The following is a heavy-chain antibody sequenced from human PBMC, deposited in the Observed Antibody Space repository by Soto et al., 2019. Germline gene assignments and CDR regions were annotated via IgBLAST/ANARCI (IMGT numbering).Heavy chain of an antibody. CDR2: IYHSGST. D-gene: IGHD3-22*01. J-gene: IGHJ1*01. V-gene: IGHV4-30-2*01. Sequence: SETLSLTCAVSGGSISSGGYSWSWIRQPPGKGLEWIGYIYHSGSTYYNLSLKSRVTISVDRSKNQFSLKLSSVTAADTAVYYCARDRYYYDSSGYRAEYFQHWGQGTLVTVSS. CDR1: GGSISSGGYS. CDR3: ARDRYYYDSSGYRAEYFQH.